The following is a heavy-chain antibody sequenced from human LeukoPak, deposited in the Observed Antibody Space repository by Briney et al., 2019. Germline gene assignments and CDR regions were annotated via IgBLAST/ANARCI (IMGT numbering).Heavy chain of an antibody. CDR2: IKDDGSAQ. CDR1: GFTFGAYW. CDR3: ARHIVGEQNFDY. D-gene: IGHD3-16*02. J-gene: IGHJ4*02. Sequence: GGSLRLPCAASGFTFGAYWMSWFRRAPGKGPEWVASIKDDGSAQFYVDSLEGRFTISRDNAKNTLYLQMDTMRVEGTAVYYCARHIVGEQNFDYWSQGTLVTVSS. V-gene: IGHV3-7*01.